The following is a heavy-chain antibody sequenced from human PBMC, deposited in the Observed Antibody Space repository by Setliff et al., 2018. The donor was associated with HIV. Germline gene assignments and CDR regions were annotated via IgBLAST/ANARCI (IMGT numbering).Heavy chain of an antibody. Sequence: SETLSLTCSVSGVSITSTHNYWGWIRQPPGKGLEWIGSMYYSGSAYYNPSLKSRVTISIDTSKNQFSLKLSSVTAADTAVYYCARAVQLGYFDYWGQGTLVTVSS. V-gene: IGHV4-39*07. D-gene: IGHD6-6*01. CDR3: ARAVQLGYFDY. CDR1: GVSITSTHNY. J-gene: IGHJ4*02. CDR2: MYYSGSA.